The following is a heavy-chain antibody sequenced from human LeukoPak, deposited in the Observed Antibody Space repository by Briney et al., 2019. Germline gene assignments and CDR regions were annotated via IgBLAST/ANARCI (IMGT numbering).Heavy chain of an antibody. D-gene: IGHD3-22*01. J-gene: IGHJ4*02. CDR1: GFTVSSNY. CDR3: ARGDYDSSGYYYGGIDY. V-gene: IGHV3-53*01. Sequence: GGSLRLSCAASGFTVSSNYMSWVRQAPGRGLEWVSVIYRGGSTYYADSVKGRFTISRDNSKNTLSLQMNSLRAVDTAVYYCARGDYDSSGYYYGGIDYWGQGALVTVSS. CDR2: IYRGGST.